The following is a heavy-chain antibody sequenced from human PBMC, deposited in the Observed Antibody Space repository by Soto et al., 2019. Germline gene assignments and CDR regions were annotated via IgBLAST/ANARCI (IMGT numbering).Heavy chain of an antibody. CDR1: GYSFTSYW. J-gene: IGHJ6*02. CDR3: ARSSGIAAAGLGDYYGMDV. D-gene: IGHD6-13*01. Sequence: GESLKISCKGSGYSFTSYWISWVRQMPGKGLEWMGRIDPSDSYTNYSPSFQGHVTISADKSISTAYLQWSSLKASDTAMYYCARSSGIAAAGLGDYYGMDVWGQRTTVTSP. V-gene: IGHV5-10-1*01. CDR2: IDPSDSYT.